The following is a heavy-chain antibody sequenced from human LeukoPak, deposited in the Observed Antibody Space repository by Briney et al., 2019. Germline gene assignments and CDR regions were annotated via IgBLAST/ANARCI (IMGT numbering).Heavy chain of an antibody. J-gene: IGHJ4*02. CDR2: IYDSGST. Sequence: SETLSLTCTVSGGSISSYYWSWIRQPPGPGLESIGFIYDSGSTNQNPSLKSRVTMSVDTSKNQFFLRLSSVTAADTAVYYCASSSAMVTHSFDYWGQGTLVTVSS. CDR3: ASSSAMVTHSFDY. CDR1: GGSISSYY. V-gene: IGHV4-59*08. D-gene: IGHD5-18*01.